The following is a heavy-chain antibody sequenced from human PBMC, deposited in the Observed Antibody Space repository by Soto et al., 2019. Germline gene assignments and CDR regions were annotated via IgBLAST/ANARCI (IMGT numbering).Heavy chain of an antibody. V-gene: IGHV3-23*01. CDR2: ISGSGGST. CDR1: GFTFSSYA. CDR3: AKYDAGGGSTSSSGYDLYFDY. D-gene: IGHD2-2*01. Sequence: PVGSLRLSCAASGFTFSSYAMSWVRQAPGKGLEWVSAISGSGGSTYYADSVKGRFTISRDNSKNTLYLQMNSLRAEDTAVYYCAKYDAGGGSTSSSGYDLYFDYWGQGTLVTVSS. J-gene: IGHJ4*02.